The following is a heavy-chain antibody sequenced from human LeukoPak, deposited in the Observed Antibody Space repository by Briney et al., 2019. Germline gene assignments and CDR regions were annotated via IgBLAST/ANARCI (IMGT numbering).Heavy chain of an antibody. D-gene: IGHD3-10*01. V-gene: IGHV4-61*02. Sequence: SQTLSLTCTVSGGSISSGSYYWSWIRQPAGKGLEWIGRIYTSGSTNYNPSLKSRVTISVDTSKNRFSLKLSSVTAADTAVYYCARGVPRITMVRGGAYYYYYMDVWGKGTTVTVSS. CDR2: IYTSGST. CDR3: ARGVPRITMVRGGAYYYYYMDV. CDR1: GGSISSGSYY. J-gene: IGHJ6*03.